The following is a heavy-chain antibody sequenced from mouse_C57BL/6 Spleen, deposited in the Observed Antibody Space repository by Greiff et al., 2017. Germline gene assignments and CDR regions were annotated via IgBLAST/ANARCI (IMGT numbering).Heavy chain of an antibody. D-gene: IGHD2-3*01. V-gene: IGHV1-55*01. Sequence: QVQLQQPGAELVKPGASVKMSCKASGYTFTSYWITWVKQRPGQGLEWIGDIYPGSGSTNYNEKFKSKATLTVDTSSSPAYMQLSSLTSEDSAVYYCAREEDGYSWFAYWGQGTLVTVSA. CDR2: IYPGSGST. CDR1: GYTFTSYW. CDR3: AREEDGYSWFAY. J-gene: IGHJ3*01.